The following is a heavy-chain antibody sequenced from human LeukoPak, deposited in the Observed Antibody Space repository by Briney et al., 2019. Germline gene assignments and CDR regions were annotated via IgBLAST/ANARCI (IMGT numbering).Heavy chain of an antibody. Sequence: PGGSLRLSCAASGFTFSSYSMNWVRQAPGKGLGWVSSISSSSSYIYYADSVKGRFTISRDNAKNSLYLQMNSLRAEDTAVYYCAKADCSSTGCYTLAFWGQGTLVTVSS. CDR2: ISSSSSYI. D-gene: IGHD2-2*02. J-gene: IGHJ4*02. CDR3: AKADCSSTGCYTLAF. CDR1: GFTFSSYS. V-gene: IGHV3-21*01.